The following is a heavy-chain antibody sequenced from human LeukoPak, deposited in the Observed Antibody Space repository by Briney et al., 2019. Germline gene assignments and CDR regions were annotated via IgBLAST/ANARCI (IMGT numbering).Heavy chain of an antibody. J-gene: IGHJ4*02. CDR3: ASGDTAMVGAY. CDR2: ISYDGSNK. Sequence: PGGSLRLSCAASGFTFSSYAMHWVRQAPGRGLEWVAVISYDGSNKYYADSVKGRFTISRDNSKNTLYLQMNSLRAEDTAVYYCASGDTAMVGAYWGQGTLVTVSS. CDR1: GFTFSSYA. V-gene: IGHV3-30-3*01. D-gene: IGHD5-18*01.